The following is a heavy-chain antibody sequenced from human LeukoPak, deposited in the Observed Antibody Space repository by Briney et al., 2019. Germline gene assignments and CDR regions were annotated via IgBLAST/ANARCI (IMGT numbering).Heavy chain of an antibody. CDR2: IYKNGRER. J-gene: IGHJ6*02. CDR1: GFTFNSSG. D-gene: IGHD3-3*01. V-gene: IGHV3-23*05. Sequence: GGSLRLSCAASGFTFNSSGMSGGRQAPGKGVGWVSGIYKNGRERYGDSVKGRFTISRDNSKNTLYLQMNSLRAEDTAVYYCPKVTGGSALTYKDAGLRFLAWLPYYYGMDVWGQGTTVTVSS. CDR3: PKVTGGSALTYKDAGLRFLAWLPYYYGMDV.